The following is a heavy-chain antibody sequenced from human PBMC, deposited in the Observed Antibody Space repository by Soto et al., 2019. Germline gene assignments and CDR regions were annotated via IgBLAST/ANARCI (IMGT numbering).Heavy chain of an antibody. Sequence: QVQLVESGGGLVKPGGSLRLSCAASGFTFSDYYMSWIRQAPGMGLEWVSYISSSSSYTNYADSVKGRCTISRDNAKNSLYLQMNSIRAEDTAVYDCARAGYSYYYFDYWGHGTLVAVSS. D-gene: IGHD6-13*01. CDR1: GFTFSDYY. CDR2: ISSSSSYT. V-gene: IGHV3-11*06. CDR3: ARAGYSYYYFDY. J-gene: IGHJ4*01.